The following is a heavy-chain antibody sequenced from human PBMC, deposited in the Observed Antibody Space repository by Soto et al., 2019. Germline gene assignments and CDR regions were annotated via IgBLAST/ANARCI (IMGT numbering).Heavy chain of an antibody. CDR1: GFTFSSYS. V-gene: IGHV3-48*01. D-gene: IGHD6-6*01. CDR3: ARGLPVTRQLGRFY. J-gene: IGHJ4*02. Sequence: PGGSLRLSCAASGFTFSSYSMNWVRQAPGKGLEWVSYISSSSSTIYYADSVKGRFTISRDNAKNSLYLQMNSLRAEDTAVYYCARGLPVTRQLGRFYWGQGTLVTVSS. CDR2: ISSSSSTI.